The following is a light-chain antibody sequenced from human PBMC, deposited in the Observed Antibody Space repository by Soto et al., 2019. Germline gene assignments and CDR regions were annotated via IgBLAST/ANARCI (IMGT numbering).Light chain of an antibody. J-gene: IGKJ5*01. CDR2: DAS. CDR1: HDIASA. V-gene: IGKV1D-13*01. Sequence: AIQLTQSPSSLSASVGDRVTITCRASHDIASALAWYQQKSGKPPKLMIYDASTLEGGVPSRFSGSGSGTDFTLTISGLQPEDFATYYCQQFNYFRVTFGQGTRLEI. CDR3: QQFNYFRVT.